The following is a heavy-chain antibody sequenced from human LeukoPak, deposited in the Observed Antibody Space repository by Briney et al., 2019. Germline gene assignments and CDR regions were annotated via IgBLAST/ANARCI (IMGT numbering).Heavy chain of an antibody. CDR1: GFTFSSYW. Sequence: GGSLRLSCAASGFTFSSYWMSWVRQAPGKGQEWVANIKQDGSEKYYVDSVKGRFTISRDNAKNSLYLQMNSLRAEDTAVYYFARDYGDPYYYFYDMDVWGQGTTVTVSS. D-gene: IGHD4-17*01. J-gene: IGHJ6*02. V-gene: IGHV3-7*01. CDR3: ARDYGDPYYYFYDMDV. CDR2: IKQDGSEK.